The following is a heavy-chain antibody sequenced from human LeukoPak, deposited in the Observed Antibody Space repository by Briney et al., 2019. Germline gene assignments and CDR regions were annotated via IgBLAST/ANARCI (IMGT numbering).Heavy chain of an antibody. V-gene: IGHV3-9*01. CDR3: ARDRGLYGAFDI. CDR1: GFTFDDYA. CDR2: ISWNSGSI. D-gene: IGHD3-10*01. Sequence: GGSLRLSCAASGFTFDDYAMHWVRQAPGKGLEGVSGISWNSGSIGYADSVKGRFTISRDNAKNSLYLQMNSLRAEDTAVYYCARDRGLYGAFDIWGQGTMVTVSS. J-gene: IGHJ3*02.